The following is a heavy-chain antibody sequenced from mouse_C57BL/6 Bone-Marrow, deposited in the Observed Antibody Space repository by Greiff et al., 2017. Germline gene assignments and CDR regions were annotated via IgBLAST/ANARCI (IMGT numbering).Heavy chain of an antibody. V-gene: IGHV1-64*01. Sequence: QVQLQQPGAELVKPGASVKLSCKASGYTFTSYWMHWVKQRPGQGLEWIGRIHPNSGSTNYNEKFKSKATLTVDKSSSTAYMQLGSLASEDSAVYYCGREGFAYWGRGTLVTVSA. CDR1: GYTFTSYW. CDR3: GREGFAY. CDR2: IHPNSGST. J-gene: IGHJ3*01.